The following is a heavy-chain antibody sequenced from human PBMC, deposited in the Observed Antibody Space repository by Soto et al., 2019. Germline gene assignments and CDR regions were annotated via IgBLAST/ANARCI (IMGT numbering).Heavy chain of an antibody. CDR1: GFTFSVSA. V-gene: IGHV3-73*02. Sequence: EVQLVESGGGLVHPGGSLKLSCAASGFTFSVSAMHWVRQASGKGLEWVGRIRSKANSYATTYAASVKGRFTISRDDSKNTAYLQMNSLKTEDTAVYYCTCYTTDFDYWGQGTLVTVSS. CDR2: IRSKANSYAT. D-gene: IGHD3-16*02. J-gene: IGHJ4*02. CDR3: TCYTTDFDY.